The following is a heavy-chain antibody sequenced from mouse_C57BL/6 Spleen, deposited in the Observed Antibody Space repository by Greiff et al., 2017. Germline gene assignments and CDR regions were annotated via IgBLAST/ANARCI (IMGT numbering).Heavy chain of an antibody. CDR2: IDPSDSYT. CDR1: GYTFTSYW. CDR3: ARGNDYGAY. Sequence: QVQLQQPGAELVRPGTSVKLSCKASGYTFTSYWMHWVKQRPGQGLEWIGVIDPSDSYTNYNQKFKGKATLTVDTSSSTAYMQLSSLTSEDSAVYYCARGNDYGAYWGQGTLVTVSA. D-gene: IGHD2-4*01. V-gene: IGHV1-59*01. J-gene: IGHJ3*01.